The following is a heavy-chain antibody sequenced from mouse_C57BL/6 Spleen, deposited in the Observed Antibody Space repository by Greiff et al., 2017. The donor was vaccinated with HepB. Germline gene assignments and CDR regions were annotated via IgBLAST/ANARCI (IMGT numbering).Heavy chain of an antibody. CDR3: ARKGVNYYGSSYFDY. V-gene: IGHV1-26*01. D-gene: IGHD1-1*01. CDR1: GYTFTDYY. Sequence: EVQLQQSGPELVKPGASVKISCKASGYTFTDYYMNWVKQSHGKSLEWIGDINPNNGGTSYNQKFKGKATLTVDKSSSTAYMELRSLTSEDSAVYYCARKGVNYYGSSYFDYWGQGTTLTVSS. J-gene: IGHJ2*01. CDR2: INPNNGGT.